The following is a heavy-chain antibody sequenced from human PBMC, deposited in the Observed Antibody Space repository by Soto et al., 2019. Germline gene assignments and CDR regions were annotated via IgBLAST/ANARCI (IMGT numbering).Heavy chain of an antibody. CDR1: GFTVSSNY. Sequence: GGSLRLSCAASGFTVSSNYMSWVRQAPGKGLEWVSLIYSGGSTYYADSVKGRFTLSRDNSKNTLYLQMNSVRAEDTAVYYCARGYCSGATCYSGWSMDVWGQGTTVTVSS. V-gene: IGHV3-53*01. D-gene: IGHD2-15*01. CDR2: IYSGGST. CDR3: ARGYCSGATCYSGWSMDV. J-gene: IGHJ6*02.